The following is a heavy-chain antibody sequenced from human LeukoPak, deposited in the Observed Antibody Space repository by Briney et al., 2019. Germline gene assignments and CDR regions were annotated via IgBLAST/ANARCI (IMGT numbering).Heavy chain of an antibody. J-gene: IGHJ6*03. CDR3: AGRDYEFWSGSHNHYMDV. D-gene: IGHD3-3*01. V-gene: IGHV4-59*01. Sequence: SETLSLTCTVSGGSISGYCCSWLRQPPGRGLEWIGYIDVSGSTNYSPSLKSRVTISLDTSKNQFFPQQSSMTGADTAMYYSAGRDYEFWSGSHNHYMDVWGEGTTVTVSS. CDR1: GGSISGYC. CDR2: IDVSGST.